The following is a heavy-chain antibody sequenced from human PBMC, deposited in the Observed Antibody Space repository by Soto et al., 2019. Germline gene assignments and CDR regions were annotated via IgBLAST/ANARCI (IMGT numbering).Heavy chain of an antibody. D-gene: IGHD6-13*01. Sequence: QVQLVESGGGVVQPGRSLRLSCAASGFTFSSYAMHWVRQAPGKGLEWVAVISYDGSNKYYADSVKGRFTISRDNSKNTLYLQMNSLRAEDTAVYYCARDAQPGIAAAGLIVDYWGQGTLVTVSS. CDR3: ARDAQPGIAAAGLIVDY. J-gene: IGHJ4*02. V-gene: IGHV3-30-3*01. CDR1: GFTFSSYA. CDR2: ISYDGSNK.